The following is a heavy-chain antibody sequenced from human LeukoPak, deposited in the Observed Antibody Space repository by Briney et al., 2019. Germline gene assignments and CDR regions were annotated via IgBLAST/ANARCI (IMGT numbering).Heavy chain of an antibody. CDR2: ISAYNGNK. CDR3: ARDTMVRGVT. V-gene: IGHV1-18*01. Sequence: ASVKVSCKASGYTFTSYGISGVRQAPGQGLEGMGWISAYNGNKNYAQKLQGRVTMTRDTSTSTAYMELRSLRSDDTAVYYCARDTMVRGVTWGQGTLVTVSS. J-gene: IGHJ5*02. CDR1: GYTFTSYG. D-gene: IGHD3-10*01.